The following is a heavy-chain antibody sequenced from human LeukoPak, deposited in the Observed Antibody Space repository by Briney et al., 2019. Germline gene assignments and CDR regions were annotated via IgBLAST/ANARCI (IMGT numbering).Heavy chain of an antibody. D-gene: IGHD2-8*02. CDR1: EFTFRSYA. J-gene: IGHJ4*02. CDR3: AKDLTGSALVNFDY. CDR2: IIGSGGST. V-gene: IGHV3-23*01. Sequence: GGSLRLSCGASEFTFRSYAMSWFPQAPGKGLEWFSAIIGSGGSTYYADSVKGRFTISRDNSKNTLYLQMNSLRAEDTAVYYCAKDLTGSALVNFDYWGQGTLVTVSS.